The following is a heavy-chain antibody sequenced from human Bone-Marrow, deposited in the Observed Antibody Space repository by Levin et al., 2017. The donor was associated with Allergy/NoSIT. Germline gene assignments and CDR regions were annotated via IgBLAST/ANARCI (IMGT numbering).Heavy chain of an antibody. CDR2: LGSAGDT. Sequence: GGSLRLSCAASGFTFNRYDMHWVRXAXGKGLEWVSSLGSAGDTYYPGSVKGRFTISRENAKNSLYLQMNSLRAGDTAVYYCVRSDEGGMDVWGQGTTVTVSS. J-gene: IGHJ6*02. V-gene: IGHV3-13*01. CDR1: GFTFNRYD. CDR3: VRSDEGGMDV.